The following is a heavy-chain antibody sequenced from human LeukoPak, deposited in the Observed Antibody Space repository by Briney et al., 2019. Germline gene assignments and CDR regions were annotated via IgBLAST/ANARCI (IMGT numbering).Heavy chain of an antibody. J-gene: IGHJ4*02. V-gene: IGHV4-38-2*02. CDR3: ARVGRVAEY. D-gene: IGHD6-13*01. Sequence: SETLSLTCTVSGYSISSGYYWGWIRQPPGKGLEWIGSIYHSGSTYYNPSLKSRVTISVDTSKNQFSLKLSSVTAADTAVYYCARVGRVAEYWGQGTLVTVSS. CDR1: GYSISSGYY. CDR2: IYHSGST.